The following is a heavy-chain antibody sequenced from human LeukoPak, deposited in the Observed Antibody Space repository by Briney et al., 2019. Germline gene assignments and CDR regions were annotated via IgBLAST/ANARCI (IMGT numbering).Heavy chain of an antibody. CDR3: ARVKGAEYYYDSSGYYDY. D-gene: IGHD3-22*01. CDR2: INSDGSST. CDR1: GFTFSSYW. Sequence: GGSLRLSCAASGFTFSSYWMHWVRQAPGKGLVWVSRINSDGSSTSYADSVKGRFTISRDNAKNTLYLQMNSLRAEDTAVYYCARVKGAEYYYDSSGYYDYWGQGTLVTVSS. J-gene: IGHJ4*02. V-gene: IGHV3-74*01.